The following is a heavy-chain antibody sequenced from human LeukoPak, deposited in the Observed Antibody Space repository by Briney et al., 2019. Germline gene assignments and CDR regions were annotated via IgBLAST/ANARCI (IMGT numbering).Heavy chain of an antibody. CDR2: ISAYNSNT. CDR3: ARAPVTTPWFDP. J-gene: IGHJ5*02. Sequence: GASVKVSCKASGYTFTSYGISWVRQAPGQGLEWMGWISAYNSNTNYVQKFQGRVTITRDTSASTAYMELSSLRSEDTAVYYCARAPVTTPWFDPWGQGTLVTVSS. D-gene: IGHD4-17*01. V-gene: IGHV1-18*01. CDR1: GYTFTSYG.